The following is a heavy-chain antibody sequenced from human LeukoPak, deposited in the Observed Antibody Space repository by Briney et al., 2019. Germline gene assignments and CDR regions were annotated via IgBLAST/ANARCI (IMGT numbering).Heavy chain of an antibody. V-gene: IGHV3-30*02. D-gene: IGHD3-3*01. Sequence: GGSLRLSCAASGFTFSSHGMHWVRQAPGKGLEWVAFIRYDGSNKYYADSVKGRFTISRDNSNNTLYLQMNSLRAEDTAVYYCAKTLGVGVYEAFDIWGQGTMVTVSS. CDR3: AKTLGVGVYEAFDI. CDR2: IRYDGSNK. CDR1: GFTFSSHG. J-gene: IGHJ3*02.